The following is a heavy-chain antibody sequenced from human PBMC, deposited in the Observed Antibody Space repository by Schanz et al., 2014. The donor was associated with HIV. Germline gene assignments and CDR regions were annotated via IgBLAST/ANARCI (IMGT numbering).Heavy chain of an antibody. CDR1: GFTFDDYA. CDR3: ARVKGAVDY. CDR2: ISWNSGSI. D-gene: IGHD3-3*01. J-gene: IGHJ4*02. V-gene: IGHV3-9*01. Sequence: EVQLVESGGGLVQPGRSLRLSCAASGFTFDDYAMDWVRQAPGKGLEWVSGISWNSGSIGYADSVKGRFTISRDNAKSSLYLQMNSLRAEDTAVYYCARVKGAVDYWGQGTLVTVSS.